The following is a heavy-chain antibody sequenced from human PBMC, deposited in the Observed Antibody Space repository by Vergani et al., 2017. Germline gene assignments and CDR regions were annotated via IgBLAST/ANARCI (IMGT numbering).Heavy chain of an antibody. CDR1: GYTFTSYD. Sequence: QVQLVQSGAEVKKPGASVKVSCKASGYTFTSYDINWVRQATGQGLEWMGWMNPNSGNTGYAQKFQGRVTMTRNTSISTAYMELSSLRSEDTAVYYCARGNSSGWYGGVYYYYYDMDVWGKGTTVTVSS. CDR3: ARGNSSGWYGGVYYYYYDMDV. J-gene: IGHJ6*03. CDR2: MNPNSGNT. D-gene: IGHD6-19*01. V-gene: IGHV1-8*01.